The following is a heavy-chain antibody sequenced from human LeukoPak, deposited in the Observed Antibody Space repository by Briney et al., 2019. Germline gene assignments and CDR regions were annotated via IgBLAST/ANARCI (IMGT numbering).Heavy chain of an antibody. CDR2: ISYDGSNK. V-gene: IGHV3-30-3*01. D-gene: IGHD1-26*01. Sequence: PGRSLRLSCAASGFTFSSYAMHWVRQAPGKGLEWVAVISYDGSNKYYADSVKGRFTISGDNAKNTLYLQMNSLRAEDTAVYYCTRGDFYVGAQDSWGQGTLVTVSS. CDR3: TRGDFYVGAQDS. J-gene: IGHJ4*02. CDR1: GFTFSSYA.